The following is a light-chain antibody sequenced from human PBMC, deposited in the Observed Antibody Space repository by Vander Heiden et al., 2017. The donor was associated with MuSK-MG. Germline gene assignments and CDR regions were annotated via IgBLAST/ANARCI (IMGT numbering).Light chain of an antibody. J-gene: IGKJ4*01. CDR1: QSVSSY. CDR2: DAS. V-gene: IGKV3-11*01. CDR3: QQRDTWPLT. Sequence: VLTQSPATLSSSPGERGTLPCRASQSVSSYLAWYQQKPGQAPRLLIYDASNRATGIPARFSGSGSGTDFTLTISSLEPEDFAVYYCQQRDTWPLTFGGGTNVEIK.